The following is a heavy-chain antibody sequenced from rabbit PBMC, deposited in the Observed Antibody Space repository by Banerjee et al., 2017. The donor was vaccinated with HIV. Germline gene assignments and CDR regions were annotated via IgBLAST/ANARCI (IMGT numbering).Heavy chain of an antibody. J-gene: IGHJ4*01. CDR3: ARGDGAYAGYDGL. CDR2: MDADSRRST. Sequence: QEQLEESGGELVKPEGFLTLTCTASGFTLSSYWIRLVRQAPGKRLEWIACMDADSRRSTNYASWEKGRYTISKTSSTTVTLQMASLTAADTAAYFCARGDGAYAGYDGLWRPGTLVTVS. V-gene: IGHV1S45*01. CDR1: GFTLSSYW. D-gene: IGHD7-1*01.